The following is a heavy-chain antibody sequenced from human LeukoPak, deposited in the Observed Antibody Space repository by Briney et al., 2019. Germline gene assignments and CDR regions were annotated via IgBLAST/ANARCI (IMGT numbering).Heavy chain of an antibody. V-gene: IGHV1-2*02. CDR2: INPNSGGT. J-gene: IGHJ5*02. CDR1: GYTFTGYY. D-gene: IGHD2-2*01. Sequence: ASVKVSCKASGYTFTGYYMHWVRQAPGQGLEWMGWINPNSGGTNYAQKFQGRVTMTRDTSISTAYMELSRLRSDDTAVYYCARDVRHRYCSSASCYRGWFDPWGQGTLVTVPS. CDR3: ARDVRHRYCSSASCYRGWFDP.